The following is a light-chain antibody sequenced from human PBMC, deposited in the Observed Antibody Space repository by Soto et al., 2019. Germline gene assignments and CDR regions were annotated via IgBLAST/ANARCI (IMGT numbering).Light chain of an antibody. CDR3: QHYDSYSEA. Sequence: DIQMTQSPSTLSGSVGDRVTITCRASQTISSWLAWYQQKPGKAPKLLIYKASTLKSGVPSRFSGSGSGTEFTLTIIRLQPDDFATYYCQHYDSYSEAFGQGTKVDLK. CDR1: QTISSW. V-gene: IGKV1-5*03. J-gene: IGKJ1*01. CDR2: KAS.